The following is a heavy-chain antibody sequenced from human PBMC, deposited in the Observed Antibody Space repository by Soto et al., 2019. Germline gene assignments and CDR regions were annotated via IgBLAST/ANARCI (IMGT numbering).Heavy chain of an antibody. J-gene: IGHJ3*02. V-gene: IGHV3-9*01. CDR3: AKMGITFGGVMRTNRDYAFDI. CDR2: ISWNSGSI. Sequence: EVQLVESGGGLVQPGRSLRLSCAASGFTFDDYAMHWVRQAPGKGLEWVSGISWNSGSIGYADSVKGRFTISRDNAKNSLYLQMNSLRAEDTALYYCAKMGITFGGVMRTNRDYAFDIWGQGTMVTVSS. D-gene: IGHD3-16*01. CDR1: GFTFDDYA.